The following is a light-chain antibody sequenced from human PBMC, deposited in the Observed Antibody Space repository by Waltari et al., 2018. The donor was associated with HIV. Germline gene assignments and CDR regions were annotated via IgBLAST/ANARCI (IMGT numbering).Light chain of an antibody. CDR2: RNN. Sequence: QSVLTQPPSPSGTPGQRVTISCSGSSPNIGGFYVYWYQQLPGSAPKLLIYRNNQRPSGVPDRFSGSKSGTSASLAISGLRSEDEADYYCAAWTDSLRGVVFGGGTKLSVL. CDR1: SPNIGGFY. J-gene: IGLJ2*01. CDR3: AAWTDSLRGVV. V-gene: IGLV1-47*01.